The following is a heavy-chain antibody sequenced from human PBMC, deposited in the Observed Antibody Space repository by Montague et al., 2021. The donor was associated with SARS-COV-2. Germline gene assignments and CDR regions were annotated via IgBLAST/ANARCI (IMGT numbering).Heavy chain of an antibody. CDR3: ARDLFWGTDSGTQQRRDY. CDR2: IWYDGSNK. D-gene: IGHD3-16*01. V-gene: IGHV3-33*01. J-gene: IGHJ4*02. CDR1: GFTFSSYG. Sequence: SLRLSCAASGFTFSSYGMRRVRQAPGKGLEWVAVIWYDGSNKYYADSVKGRFTISRDNSKNTLYLQMNSLRAEDTAVYYCARDLFWGTDSGTQQRRDYWGQGTLVTVSS.